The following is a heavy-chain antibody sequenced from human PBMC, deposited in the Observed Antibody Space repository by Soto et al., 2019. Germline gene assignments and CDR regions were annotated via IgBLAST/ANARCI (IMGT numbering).Heavy chain of an antibody. CDR3: ASYYGMDV. V-gene: IGHV4-34*01. J-gene: IGHJ6*02. Sequence: SETLSLTCAVYGGSFSGYYWSWIRQPPGKGLEWIGEINHSGSTNYNPSLKSRVTISVDTSKNQFSLKLISVTAADTAVYYCASYYGMDVWGQGTTVTVSS. CDR2: INHSGST. CDR1: GGSFSGYY.